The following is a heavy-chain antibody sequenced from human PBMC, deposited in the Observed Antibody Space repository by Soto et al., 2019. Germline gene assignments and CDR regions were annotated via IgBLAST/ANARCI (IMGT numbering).Heavy chain of an antibody. CDR2: ISSSSSYI. CDR1: GFTFSSYS. J-gene: IGHJ4*02. V-gene: IGHV3-21*01. Sequence: GGSLRLSCAASGFTFSSYSMNWVRQAPGKGLEWVSSISSSSSYIYYADSVKGRFTISRDNAKNSLYLQMNSLRAEDTAVYYCASPSRRNEQQLVRWGQGTLVTVSS. CDR3: ASPSRRNEQQLVR. D-gene: IGHD6-13*01.